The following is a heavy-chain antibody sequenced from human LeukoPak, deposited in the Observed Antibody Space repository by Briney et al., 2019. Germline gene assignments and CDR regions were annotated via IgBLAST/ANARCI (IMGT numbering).Heavy chain of an antibody. J-gene: IGHJ5*02. CDR3: ARAGNYYDSSGYYYPPGWFDP. Sequence: ASVKVSCKASGYTFTSYGISWMRQAPGQGLEWMGWISAYNGNTNYAQKLQGRVTMTTDTSTSTAYMELRSLRSDDTAVYYCARAGNYYDSSGYYYPPGWFDPWGQGTLVTVSS. V-gene: IGHV1-18*01. CDR1: GYTFTSYG. CDR2: ISAYNGNT. D-gene: IGHD3-22*01.